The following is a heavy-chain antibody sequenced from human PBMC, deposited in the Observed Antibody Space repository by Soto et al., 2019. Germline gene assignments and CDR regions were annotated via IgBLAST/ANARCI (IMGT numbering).Heavy chain of an antibody. CDR3: ARRWGEGRVDY. V-gene: IGHV4-4*02. CDR1: GGSIISSNW. D-gene: IGHD3-10*01. Sequence: SETLSLTCAISGGSIISSNWWSWVRQPPGKGLEWIGEIYHSGNTNYNPSLKSRVTMAVDKSRNQFSLKLSSVTAADTAVYYCARRWGEGRVDYWGQVTLVTVS. CDR2: IYHSGNT. J-gene: IGHJ4*02.